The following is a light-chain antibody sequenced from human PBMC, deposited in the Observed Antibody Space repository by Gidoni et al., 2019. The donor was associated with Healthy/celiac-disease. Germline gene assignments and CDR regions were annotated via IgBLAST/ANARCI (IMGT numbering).Light chain of an antibody. J-gene: IGLJ1*01. V-gene: IGLV1-47*02. CDR1: SSNIGSNY. CDR3: AAWDDSLSGYV. Sequence: HSVPPQPPSASGTPGPRVTISCSGSSSNIGSNYVYWYQQLPATAPNLLIYSNNQRPSGVPDRFSGSKSGTSASLAISGLRSEDEADYYCAAWDDSLSGYVFGTGTKVTVL. CDR2: SNN.